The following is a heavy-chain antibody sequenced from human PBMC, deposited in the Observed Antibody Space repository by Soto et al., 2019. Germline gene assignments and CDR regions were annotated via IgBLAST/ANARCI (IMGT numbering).Heavy chain of an antibody. V-gene: IGHV4-59*08. CDR1: GGSMNTYY. J-gene: IGHJ5*02. D-gene: IGHD5-18*01. CDR3: ARLVWSYGTWFDP. CDR2: IYYSGST. Sequence: PSETLSLTCTVSGGSMNTYYWGWFRQPPGKGLEWVGYIYYSGSTNYNPSLKSRVTISVDTSKNQFSLKLSSVTAADTAVYYCARLVWSYGTWFDPWGQGTLVT.